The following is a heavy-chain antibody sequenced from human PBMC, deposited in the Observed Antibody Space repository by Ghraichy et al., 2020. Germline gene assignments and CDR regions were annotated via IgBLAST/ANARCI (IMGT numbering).Heavy chain of an antibody. V-gene: IGHV3-9*01. CDR1: GFTLNDYA. CDR3: AKIPSDSSGWSN. Sequence: LSLTCAASGFTLNDYAMHWVRQAPGKSLEWVSTIGWKTTGIGYADSVKGRFTISRDSAKNSLYLQMNSLRTEDTAFYYCAKIPSDSSGWSNWGQGALVTVSS. D-gene: IGHD6-19*01. CDR2: IGWKTTGI. J-gene: IGHJ4*02.